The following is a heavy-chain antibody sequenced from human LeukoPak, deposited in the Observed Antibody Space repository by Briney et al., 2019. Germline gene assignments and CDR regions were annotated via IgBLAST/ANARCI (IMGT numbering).Heavy chain of an antibody. J-gene: IGHJ4*02. V-gene: IGHV4-61*02. CDR2: IYTSGST. CDR1: GGSISSGSYY. Sequence: TSETLSLTCSVSGGSISSGSYYWSWIRQPAGKGLEWIGRIYTSGSTNYNPSLKSRVTISVDTSKNQFSLKLSSVTAADTAVYYCARGASRIWFGELWFDYWGQGTLVTVSS. D-gene: IGHD3-10*01. CDR3: ARGASRIWFGELWFDY.